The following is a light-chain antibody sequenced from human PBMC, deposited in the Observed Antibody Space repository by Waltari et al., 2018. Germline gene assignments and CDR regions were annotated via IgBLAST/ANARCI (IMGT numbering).Light chain of an antibody. CDR1: SGHSSNV. CDR2: VNSDGSH. J-gene: IGLJ3*02. Sequence: QLVLTQSPSASASLGASVKLTCTLSSGHSSNVIAWLQQRPETGPRYLMKVNSDGSHSKGDEIPERFSGSSSGAERYLTISSLQSEDEADYFCQTGGHGTWVFGGGTTLTVL. CDR3: QTGGHGTWV. V-gene: IGLV4-69*01.